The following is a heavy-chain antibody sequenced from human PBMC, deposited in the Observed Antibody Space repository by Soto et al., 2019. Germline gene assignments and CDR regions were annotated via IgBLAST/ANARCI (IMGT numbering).Heavy chain of an antibody. CDR3: AREFQTTVTTAESTYYYYYGMDV. Sequence: GGSLRLSCAASGFTFSSYGMHWVRQAPGKGLEWVAVIWYDGSNKYYADSVKGRFTISRDNSKNTLYLQMNSLRAEDTAVYYCAREFQTTVTTAESTYYYYYGMDVWGQGTTVTVSS. J-gene: IGHJ6*02. V-gene: IGHV3-33*01. D-gene: IGHD4-4*01. CDR2: IWYDGSNK. CDR1: GFTFSSYG.